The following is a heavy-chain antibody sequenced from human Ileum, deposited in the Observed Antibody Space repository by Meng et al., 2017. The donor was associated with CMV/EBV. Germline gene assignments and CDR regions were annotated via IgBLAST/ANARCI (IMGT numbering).Heavy chain of an antibody. CDR2: IKSKGDGGTT. V-gene: IGHV3-15*01. J-gene: IGHJ6*01. Sequence: GGSLRLSCAASGFTFSNAWMSWVRQAPGKGLEWVGRIKSKGDGGTTDYAAPVKGRFTISRDDSKNTLYLQMNSLKTEDTAVYYCTTNSGTSYYYYYGMDVWGQGTTVTGYS. CDR1: GFTFSNAW. CDR3: TTNSGTSYYYYYGMDV. D-gene: IGHD1-26*01.